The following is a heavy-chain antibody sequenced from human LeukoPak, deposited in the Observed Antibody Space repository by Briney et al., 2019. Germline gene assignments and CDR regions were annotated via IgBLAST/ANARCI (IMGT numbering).Heavy chain of an antibody. D-gene: IGHD5-18*01. V-gene: IGHV5-10-1*01. CDR1: GYSFTSYW. CDR2: IDPSDSYT. J-gene: IGHJ6*02. CDR3: ARRSGYSYGRDDYYYYGMDV. Sequence: PGESLRISCKGSGYSFTSYWISWARQLPGKGLEWMGRIDPSDSYTNYSPSFQGHVTISADKSISTAYLQWSSLKAPDTAMYYCARRSGYSYGRDDYYYYGMDVWGQGTTVTVSS.